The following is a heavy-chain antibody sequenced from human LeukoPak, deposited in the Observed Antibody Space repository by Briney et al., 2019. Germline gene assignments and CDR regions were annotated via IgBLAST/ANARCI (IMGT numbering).Heavy chain of an antibody. CDR2: ISHTSEYT. CDR3: TTLGVRGVSGVDY. J-gene: IGHJ4*02. V-gene: IGHV3-23*01. D-gene: IGHD3-10*01. CDR1: GFAFSSYT. Sequence: PGVSLRLSCAASGFAFSSYTMSWVRQAPGKGLEWVSAISHTSEYTYHADSVKGRFTISRDNSKNTLYLQMNSLRAEDTAVYYCTTLGVRGVSGVDYWGQGTLVTVSS.